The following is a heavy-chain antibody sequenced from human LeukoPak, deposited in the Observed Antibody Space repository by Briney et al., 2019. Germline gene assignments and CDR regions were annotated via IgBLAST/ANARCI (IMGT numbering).Heavy chain of an antibody. CDR2: IYTSGST. CDR1: GGSISSYY. V-gene: IGHV4-4*07. J-gene: IGHJ6*03. CDR3: ARVSSSSSRSYYYYYYMDV. Sequence: SETLSLTCTVSGGSISSYYWSWIRQPAGKGLEWIGRIYTSGSTNYNPSLKSRVTMSVDTSKNQFSLKLSSVTAADTAVYYCARVSSSSSRSYYYYYYMDVWGKGTTVTVPS. D-gene: IGHD6-6*01.